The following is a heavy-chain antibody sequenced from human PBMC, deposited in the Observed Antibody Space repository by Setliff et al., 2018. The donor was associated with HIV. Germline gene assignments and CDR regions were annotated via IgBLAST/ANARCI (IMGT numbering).Heavy chain of an antibody. CDR2: VDPEDGET. CDR1: GYTFTNYF. CDR3: ATVRIVGATEFDY. V-gene: IGHV1-69-2*01. Sequence: ASVKVSCKASGYTFTNYFMHWVRQAPGEGLEWVGRVDPEDGETRYAMKFQGSVTISADTSTDTTYLSLTSLRSQDTAVYYGATVRIVGATEFDYWGQGTVVTVSS. J-gene: IGHJ4*02. D-gene: IGHD1-26*01.